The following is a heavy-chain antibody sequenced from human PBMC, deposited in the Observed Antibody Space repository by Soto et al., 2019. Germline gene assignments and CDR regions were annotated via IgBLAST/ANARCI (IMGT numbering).Heavy chain of an antibody. V-gene: IGHV4-34*01. CDR3: AHTGLSYGNYYYYGMDV. J-gene: IGHJ6*02. D-gene: IGHD5-18*01. CDR2: INHSGST. CDR1: GGSFSGYY. Sequence: SETLSLTCAVYGGSFSGYYWSWIRQPPGKGLEWIGEINHSGSTNYNPSLKSRVTISADTSKNQFSLKLSSVTAADTAVYYCAHTGLSYGNYYYYGMDVWGQGTTVTVSS.